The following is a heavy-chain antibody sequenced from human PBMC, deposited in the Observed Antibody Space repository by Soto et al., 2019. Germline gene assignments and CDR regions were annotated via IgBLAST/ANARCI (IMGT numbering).Heavy chain of an antibody. D-gene: IGHD6-19*01. CDR2: ISYDGSNK. CDR3: AKGDSSGLSTHY. Sequence: GGSLRLSCAASGFTFSSYGMHWVRQAPGKGLEWVAVISYDGSNKYYADSVKGRLTISRDNSKNTLYLQMNSLRAEDTAVYYCAKGDSSGLSTHYWGQGTLVTVSS. CDR1: GFTFSSYG. V-gene: IGHV3-30*18. J-gene: IGHJ4*02.